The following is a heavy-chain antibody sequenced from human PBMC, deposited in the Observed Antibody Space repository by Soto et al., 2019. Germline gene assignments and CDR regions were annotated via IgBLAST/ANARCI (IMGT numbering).Heavy chain of an antibody. CDR1: GASISSAGYF. J-gene: IGHJ6*02. CDR2: IYYSGIP. V-gene: IGHV4-31*03. CDR3: AREIAAAGWGNYGMDV. D-gene: IGHD6-13*01. Sequence: SETLSLTCTVSGASISSAGYFWSWVRQHPGKGLEWIGYIYYSGIPYYNPSLQSRVTISLDTSTNQFSLRLNSVTAADTAMYYCAREIAAAGWGNYGMDVWGQGTTVTVSS.